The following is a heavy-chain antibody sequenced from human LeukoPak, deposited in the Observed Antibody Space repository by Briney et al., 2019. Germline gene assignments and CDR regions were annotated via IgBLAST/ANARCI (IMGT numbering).Heavy chain of an antibody. V-gene: IGHV3-43*01. Sequence: GGSLRLSCAASGFTFDDYTMHWVRQAPGKGLEWLSLINWDGGSTHYADSVKGRFTISRDNSKNSLYLQMNSLRTEDTALYYCAKDSSRQDKQHYNFWKSYPRVVTYYFDYWGQGTLVTVSS. CDR2: INWDGGST. CDR3: AKDSSRQDKQHYNFWKSYPRVVTYYFDY. D-gene: IGHD3-3*01. CDR1: GFTFDDYT. J-gene: IGHJ4*02.